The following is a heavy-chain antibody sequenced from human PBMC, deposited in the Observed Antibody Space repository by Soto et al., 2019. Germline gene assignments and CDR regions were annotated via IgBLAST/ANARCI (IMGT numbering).Heavy chain of an antibody. Sequence: EVQLLESGGGLVQPGGSLRLSCAASGFTFSSYAMRWVRQAPVKGLEWVSAISGSGDSTYYADSVKGRFTISRDNSNNTLYLPRTSLRAADTAVYYCARRGSGSYYDYWGQGTLVTVSS. J-gene: IGHJ4*02. CDR3: ARRGSGSYYDY. V-gene: IGHV3-23*01. CDR1: GFTFSSYA. D-gene: IGHD1-26*01. CDR2: ISGSGDST.